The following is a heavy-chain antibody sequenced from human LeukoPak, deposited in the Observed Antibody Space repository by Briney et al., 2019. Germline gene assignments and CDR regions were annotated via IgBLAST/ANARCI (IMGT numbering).Heavy chain of an antibody. Sequence: SETLSLTCAVYSGSFNDYYWSWIRQPPGKGLEWIGEINHDGSTNHNPSLKSRVTISVDTSKNQFSLRLSSIGAADTAVYYCARGLGQWSRSDYFDSWGPGTLVIVS. D-gene: IGHD2-15*01. CDR1: SGSFNDYY. CDR2: INHDGST. CDR3: ARGLGQWSRSDYFDS. V-gene: IGHV4-34*01. J-gene: IGHJ4*02.